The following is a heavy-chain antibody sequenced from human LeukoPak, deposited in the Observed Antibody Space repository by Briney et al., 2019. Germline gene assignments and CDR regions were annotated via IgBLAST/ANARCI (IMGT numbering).Heavy chain of an antibody. J-gene: IGHJ5*02. CDR2: INPSGGST. Sequence: GASVKVSCKASGYTFTSYGISWVRQAPGQGLEWMGIINPSGGSTSYAQKFQGRVTMTRDTSTSTVYMELSSLRSEDTAVYYCARDRGAGSYPYWCGWFDPWGQGTLVTVSS. D-gene: IGHD1-26*01. V-gene: IGHV1-46*01. CDR3: ARDRGAGSYPYWCGWFDP. CDR1: GYTFTSYG.